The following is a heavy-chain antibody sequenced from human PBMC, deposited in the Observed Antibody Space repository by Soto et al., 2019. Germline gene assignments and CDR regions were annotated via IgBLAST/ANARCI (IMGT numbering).Heavy chain of an antibody. V-gene: IGHV4-30-2*01. CDR3: ASTVRGVITPYYFDY. CDR1: GGSISSGGYS. J-gene: IGHJ4*02. Sequence: SETLSLTCAVSGGSISSGGYSWSWIRQPPGKGLEWIGYIYHSGSTYYNPSLKSRVTISVDRSKNQFSLKLSSVTAADTAVYYCASTVRGVITPYYFDYWGQGTLVTVSS. CDR2: IYHSGST. D-gene: IGHD3-10*01.